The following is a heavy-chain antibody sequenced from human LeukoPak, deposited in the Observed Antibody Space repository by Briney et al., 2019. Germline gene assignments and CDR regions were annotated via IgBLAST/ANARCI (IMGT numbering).Heavy chain of an antibody. J-gene: IGHJ6*03. CDR3: ARDRQWFGEGYYYYYMDV. CDR1: GYTSTSYD. D-gene: IGHD3-10*01. Sequence: ASVKVSCKASGYTSTSYDINWVRQATGQGLEWMGWMNPNSGNTGYSQEFQGRVTITRDTSASTAYMELSSLRSEDMAVYYCARDRQWFGEGYYYYYMDVWGKGTTVTVPS. CDR2: MNPNSGNT. V-gene: IGHV1-8*01.